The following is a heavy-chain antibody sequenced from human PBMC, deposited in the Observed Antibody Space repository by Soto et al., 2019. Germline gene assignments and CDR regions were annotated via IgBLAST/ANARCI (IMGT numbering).Heavy chain of an antibody. CDR3: AQWLVNFDY. V-gene: IGHV2-5*02. CDR1: GFSLSTSGVG. J-gene: IGHJ4*02. Sequence: QITLKESGPTLVKPTQTLTLTCTFSGFSLSTSGVGVGWIRQPPGKALEWLALIYWDDDKRYSPSLHSTLTITKDTSKNEVVLTMTNMDPVDTATYYCAQWLVNFDYWGQGTLVTVSS. CDR2: IYWDDDK. D-gene: IGHD6-19*01.